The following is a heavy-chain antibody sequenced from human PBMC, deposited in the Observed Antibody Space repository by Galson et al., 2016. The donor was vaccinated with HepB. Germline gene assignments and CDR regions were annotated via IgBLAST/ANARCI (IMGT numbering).Heavy chain of an antibody. CDR1: GFTFDGYA. CDR2: ISWNSGSI. V-gene: IGHV3-9*01. J-gene: IGHJ3*02. D-gene: IGHD3-9*01. CDR3: AKVDRWRYDAFDI. Sequence: SLRLSCAASGFTFDGYAMHWVRQTPGKGLELVSGISWNSGSIGYADSGKGRFIISRDNAKSSLYLQMNSLRSEDTALYYCAKVDRWRYDAFDIWGQGTMVTVSS.